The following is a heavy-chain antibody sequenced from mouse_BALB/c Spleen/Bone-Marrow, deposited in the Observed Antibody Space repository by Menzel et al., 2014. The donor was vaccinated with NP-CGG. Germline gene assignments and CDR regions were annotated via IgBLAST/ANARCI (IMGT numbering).Heavy chain of an antibody. CDR3: NGNYYAMDY. V-gene: IGHV14-4*02. D-gene: IGHD2-1*01. J-gene: IGHJ4*01. Sequence: VQLQQSGAELVRSGASVKLSCTASGFNIKDYYMHWLKQRPEQGLEWIGWIDPENGDTEYAPKFQGKATMAADTSSNTAYLQLRSLTSEDTAVYYCNGNYYAMDYWGQGTSVTVSS. CDR1: GFNIKDYY. CDR2: IDPENGDT.